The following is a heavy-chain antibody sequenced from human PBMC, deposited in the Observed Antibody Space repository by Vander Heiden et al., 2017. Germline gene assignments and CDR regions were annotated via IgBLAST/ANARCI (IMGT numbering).Heavy chain of an antibody. CDR1: GFTFDDYA. V-gene: IGHV3-9*01. CDR2: ISWNSGSI. CDR3: AKDIGTGYAPFDY. Sequence: EVQLVESGGGLVQPGRSLRLSCAASGFTFDDYAMHWVRQGPGKGLEWVSGISWNSGSIGYADSVKGRFTISRDNAKNSLYLQMNSLRAEDTALYYCAKDIGTGYAPFDYWGQGTLVTVSS. D-gene: IGHD3-16*01. J-gene: IGHJ4*02.